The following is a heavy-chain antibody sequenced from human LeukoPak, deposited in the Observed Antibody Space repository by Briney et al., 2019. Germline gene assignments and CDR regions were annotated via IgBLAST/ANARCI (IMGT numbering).Heavy chain of an antibody. V-gene: IGHV3-7*01. D-gene: IGHD6-13*01. CDR3: ARDAAGYDP. CDR2: IKEDGTKK. J-gene: IGHJ5*02. Sequence: RQTPGKGLEGVANIKEDGTKKYYVDSVKGRLTISRDNAENSLYLQMNSLRAEDTAVYYCARDAAGYDPWGQGTLVTVSS.